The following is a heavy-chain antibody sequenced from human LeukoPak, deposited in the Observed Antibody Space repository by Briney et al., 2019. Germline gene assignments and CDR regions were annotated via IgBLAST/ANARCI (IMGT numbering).Heavy chain of an antibody. CDR3: ARERIAAAGTRLDY. Sequence: GGSLRLSCAASGFTFSRYGMHWVRQAPGKGLEWVAVIWYDGSNKYYADFVKGRFTISRGNSKNTLYLQMNSLRAEDTAVYYCARERIAAAGTRLDYWGQGTLVTVSS. CDR2: IWYDGSNK. CDR1: GFTFSRYG. J-gene: IGHJ4*02. V-gene: IGHV3-33*01. D-gene: IGHD6-13*01.